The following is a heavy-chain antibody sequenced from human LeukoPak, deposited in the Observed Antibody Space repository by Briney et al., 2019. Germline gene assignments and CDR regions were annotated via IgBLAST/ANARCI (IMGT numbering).Heavy chain of an antibody. J-gene: IGHJ4*02. CDR3: TRVQASWEILGGYSFDY. CDR1: GFTFSQYW. V-gene: IGHV3-74*01. CDR2: VNSDGSDT. Sequence: GGSLGLSCVASGFTFSQYWMYWVRQVPGKGLEWVSRVNSDGSDTIYADSVKGRFTISRDNAKNTLFLRMNRLRAEDTAVYYCTRVQASWEILGGYSFDYWGQGILVTVSS. D-gene: IGHD1-26*01.